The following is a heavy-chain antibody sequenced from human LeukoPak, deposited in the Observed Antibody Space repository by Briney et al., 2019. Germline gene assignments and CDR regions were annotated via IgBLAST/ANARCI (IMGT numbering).Heavy chain of an antibody. CDR3: AKARAAAGPGAYFDY. Sequence: PGGSLRLSCAASGFTFSDYYMSWIRQAPGKGLEWVSYISSSGSTIYYADSVKGRFTISRDNSKNTLYLQMNSLRAEDTAVYYCAKARAAAGPGAYFDYWGQGTLVTVSS. J-gene: IGHJ4*02. D-gene: IGHD6-13*01. CDR2: ISSSGSTI. CDR1: GFTFSDYY. V-gene: IGHV3-11*01.